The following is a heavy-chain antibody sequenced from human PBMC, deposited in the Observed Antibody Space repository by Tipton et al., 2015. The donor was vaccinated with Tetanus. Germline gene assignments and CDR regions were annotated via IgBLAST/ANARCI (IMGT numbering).Heavy chain of an antibody. CDR2: ISSSGST. D-gene: IGHD3-3*01. CDR3: ARANFDFPKKGPFDS. Sequence: TLSLTCTVSGGSLRDGDHYWSWIRQPPGKGLEWLAYISSSGSTNSNYSLESRITISRDTSKNRFSLNLSSVTAADTAVYFCARANFDFPKKGPFDSWGQGIPVIVS. V-gene: IGHV4-61*03. J-gene: IGHJ4*02. CDR1: GGSLRDGDHY.